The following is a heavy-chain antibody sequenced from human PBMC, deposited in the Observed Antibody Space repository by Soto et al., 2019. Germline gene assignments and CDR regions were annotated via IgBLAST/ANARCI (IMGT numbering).Heavy chain of an antibody. Sequence: GGSLRLSCAASGFTFSSYGMHWVRQAPGKGLEWVAVIWYDGSNKYYADSVKGRFTISRDNSKNTLYLQMNSLRAEDTAVYYCANTYCSGGSCYFLYWGQGTLVTVSS. J-gene: IGHJ4*02. CDR3: ANTYCSGGSCYFLY. CDR2: IWYDGSNK. D-gene: IGHD2-15*01. CDR1: GFTFSSYG. V-gene: IGHV3-33*06.